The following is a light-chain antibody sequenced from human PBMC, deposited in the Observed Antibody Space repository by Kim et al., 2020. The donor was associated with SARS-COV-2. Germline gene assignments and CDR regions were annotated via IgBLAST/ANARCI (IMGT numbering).Light chain of an antibody. V-gene: IGKV1-39*01. CDR3: QQSYSDFSEYT. Sequence: IQMTQSPSSLSASVGDRVTITCRASQRISNYLNWYQQRPGKAPKVLIYAASILQSGVPSRFSGSGSGTDFTLTISSLQPEDFATYSCQQSYSDFSEYTFGQGTKLEI. J-gene: IGKJ2*01. CDR2: AAS. CDR1: QRISNY.